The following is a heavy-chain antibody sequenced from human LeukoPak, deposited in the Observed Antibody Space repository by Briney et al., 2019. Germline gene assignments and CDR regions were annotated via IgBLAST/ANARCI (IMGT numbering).Heavy chain of an antibody. CDR1: GYTFTSYG. CDR3: ARESHVTREDY. Sequence: ASVKVSCKASGYTFTSYGISWVRQAPGQGLEWMGWISANDGNTDYPQKLQGRVTMTIDTSTSTAYMELRSLRSDDTAVYYCARESHVTREDYWGQGTLVTVSS. CDR2: ISANDGNT. V-gene: IGHV1-18*01. D-gene: IGHD3-10*01. J-gene: IGHJ4*02.